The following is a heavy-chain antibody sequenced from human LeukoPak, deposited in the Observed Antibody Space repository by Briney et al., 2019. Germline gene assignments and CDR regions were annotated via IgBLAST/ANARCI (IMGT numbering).Heavy chain of an antibody. V-gene: IGHV3-21*01. J-gene: IGHJ4*02. CDR1: GFTLNTYG. CDR2: ISSSSSYI. Sequence: GGSLRLSCAASGFTLNTYGMHWVRQAPGKGLEWVSSISSSSSYIYYADSVKGRFTISRDNAKNSLYLQMNSLRAEDTAVYYCARADYGDFTFDYWGQGTLVTVSS. D-gene: IGHD4-17*01. CDR3: ARADYGDFTFDY.